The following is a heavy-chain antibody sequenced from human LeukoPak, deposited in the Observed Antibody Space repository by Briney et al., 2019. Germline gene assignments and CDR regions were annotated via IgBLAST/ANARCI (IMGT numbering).Heavy chain of an antibody. J-gene: IGHJ4*02. Sequence: GGSLRLSCAASGFTFSSYAMSWVRQAPGKGLEWVSAISGSGGSTYYADSVKGRFTISRDNSKNTLYLQMNSLRAEDTAVYYCAKDPFGYDYVWGSYQDYWGQGTLVTVSS. V-gene: IGHV3-23*01. CDR3: AKDPFGYDYVWGSYQDY. D-gene: IGHD3-16*01. CDR2: ISGSGGST. CDR1: GFTFSSYA.